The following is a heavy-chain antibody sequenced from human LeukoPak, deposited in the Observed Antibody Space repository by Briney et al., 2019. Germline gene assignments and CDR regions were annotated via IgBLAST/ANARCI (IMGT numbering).Heavy chain of an antibody. J-gene: IGHJ4*02. CDR1: GGSISSYY. Sequence: SETLSLTCTVSGGSISSYYWRWIRQPPGKGMEWIGSIYYSGSTYYNPSLKSRVTISVDTSKNQFSLKLSSVTAADTAVYYCARPLYYYDSSGYHFWGQGTLVTVSS. CDR3: ARPLYYYDSSGYHF. CDR2: IYYSGST. V-gene: IGHV4-39*01. D-gene: IGHD3-22*01.